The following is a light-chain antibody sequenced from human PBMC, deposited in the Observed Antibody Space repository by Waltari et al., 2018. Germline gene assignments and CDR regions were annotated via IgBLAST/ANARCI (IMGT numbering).Light chain of an antibody. CDR1: QSVSSY. J-gene: IGKJ2*01. V-gene: IGKV3-11*01. CDR2: GAS. Sequence: LSCRASQSVSSYLAWYQLKPGQAPRLLIYGASNRATGIPARFSGSASGTDFTLTINSLDPEDFAVYYCLQSSNWYTFGQGTKLEIK. CDR3: LQSSNWYT.